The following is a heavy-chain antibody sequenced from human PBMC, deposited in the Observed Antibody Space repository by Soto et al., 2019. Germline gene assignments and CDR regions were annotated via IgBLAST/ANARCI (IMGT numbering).Heavy chain of an antibody. CDR2: ISGGGDTT. J-gene: IGHJ4*02. D-gene: IGHD3-10*01. CDR1: GFTFNNYA. V-gene: IGHV3-23*01. Sequence: EVQLLESGGGLVQPGGSLRLSCAASGFTFNNYAMTWVRQAPGKGLEWVSAISGGGDTTSYADSVKGRFTVSRDGSKNTRYLQMSRMRAEDTALYYCAKGRVGSGSLTPRVDFWGKGTLVTVSS. CDR3: AKGRVGSGSLTPRVDF.